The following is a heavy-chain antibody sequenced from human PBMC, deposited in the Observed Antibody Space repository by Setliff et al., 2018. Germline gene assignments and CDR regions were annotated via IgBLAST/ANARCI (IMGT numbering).Heavy chain of an antibody. CDR1: GGPISSGNYY. CDR3: ARHKSNGSGSYPSLYMDV. V-gene: IGHV4-39*01. Sequence: NPSETLSLTCRVSGGPISSGNYYWGLIRQPPGKGLEWVATIYYSGSTYSNPSLKSRLIISVDAPDNQFSVKLSSVTAADTAVYYCARHKSNGSGSYPSLYMDVWGKGIMVTVSS. D-gene: IGHD3-10*01. CDR2: IYYSGST. J-gene: IGHJ6*03.